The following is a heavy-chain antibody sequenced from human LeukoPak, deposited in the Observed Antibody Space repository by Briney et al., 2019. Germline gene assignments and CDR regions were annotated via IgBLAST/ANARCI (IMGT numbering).Heavy chain of an antibody. CDR1: GFSFSRYW. CDR2: INSDGTSK. V-gene: IGHV3-74*01. Sequence: GASLRLSCASSGFSFSRYWMHWVRQAPGKGLVWVSRINSDGTSKSYADSVKGRFTISRDNAKNTLYLQMKSLRAEDTAVYYCARGDLQLWNSYYFDYWGQGTLVTVSS. D-gene: IGHD5-18*01. CDR3: ARGDLQLWNSYYFDY. J-gene: IGHJ4*02.